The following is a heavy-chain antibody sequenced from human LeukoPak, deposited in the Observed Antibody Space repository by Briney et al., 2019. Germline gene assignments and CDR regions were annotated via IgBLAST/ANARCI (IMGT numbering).Heavy chain of an antibody. J-gene: IGHJ4*02. Sequence: PGGSLRLSCAASGFIFNSYWMNWLRQAPGKGLEWVANVDQDGSEKYYVGSVKGRFTISRDNSKNTLYLQMNSLRAEDTAVYYCASPGPGMVRGVIGFDYWGQGTLVTVSS. D-gene: IGHD3-10*01. CDR1: GFIFNSYW. CDR3: ASPGPGMVRGVIGFDY. CDR2: VDQDGSEK. V-gene: IGHV3-7*01.